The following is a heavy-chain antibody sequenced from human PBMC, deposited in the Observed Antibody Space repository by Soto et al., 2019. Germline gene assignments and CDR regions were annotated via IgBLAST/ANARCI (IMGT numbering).Heavy chain of an antibody. CDR1: GDSISRGYY. D-gene: IGHD2-15*01. J-gene: IGHJ6*02. CDR3: ARDFWAATNYYYGMDV. V-gene: IGHV4-38-2*02. CDR2: IYHSGTT. Sequence: SETLSLTCAVSGDSISRGYYWAWIRQPPGKGLEYIGSIYHSGTTYYNPSLMSRVTISVDTSKNQFSLNLRSVTAADSAVYYCARDFWAATNYYYGMDVWGQGTTVTVS.